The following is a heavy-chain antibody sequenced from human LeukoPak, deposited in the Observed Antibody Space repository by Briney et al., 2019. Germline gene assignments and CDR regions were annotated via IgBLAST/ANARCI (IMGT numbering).Heavy chain of an antibody. CDR1: GVTFSSYS. CDR3: ARAVTVVTRGGIVFDH. D-gene: IGHD2-21*02. Sequence: QPGGSLRLSCAASGVTFSSYSMNWVRQAPGKGLEWGSYISSSSNTIYYADSVKGRFTISRDNAKNSLFLQMNSLRDEDTSVYYCARAVTVVTRGGIVFDHWGQGTLVTVSS. V-gene: IGHV3-48*02. J-gene: IGHJ4*02. CDR2: ISSSSNTI.